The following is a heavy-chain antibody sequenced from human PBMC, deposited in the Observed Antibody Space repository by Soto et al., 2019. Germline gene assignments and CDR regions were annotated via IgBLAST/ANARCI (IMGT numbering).Heavy chain of an antibody. CDR1: GFTFSSYA. D-gene: IGHD1-26*01. CDR3: ARDSKIVGATGGYFDY. Sequence: GGSLRLSCAASGFTFSSYAMHWVRQAPGKGLEWVAVISYDGSNKYYADSVKGRFTISRDNSKNTLYLQMNSLRAEDTAVYYCARDSKIVGATGGYFDYWGQGTLVTVSS. J-gene: IGHJ4*02. V-gene: IGHV3-30-3*01. CDR2: ISYDGSNK.